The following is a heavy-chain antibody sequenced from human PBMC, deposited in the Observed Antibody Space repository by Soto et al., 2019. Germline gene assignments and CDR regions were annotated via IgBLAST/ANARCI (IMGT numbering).Heavy chain of an antibody. D-gene: IGHD3-10*01. CDR2: IYSGGST. CDR1: GFTVSSNY. J-gene: IGHJ6*02. Sequence: PGGSLRLSCAASGFTVSSNYMSCVRQAPGKGLEWVSVIYSGGSTYYADSVKGRFTISRDNSKNTLYLQMNSLRAEDTAVYYCARDTVRGVYYYGMDVWGQGTTVTVS. V-gene: IGHV3-66*01. CDR3: ARDTVRGVYYYGMDV.